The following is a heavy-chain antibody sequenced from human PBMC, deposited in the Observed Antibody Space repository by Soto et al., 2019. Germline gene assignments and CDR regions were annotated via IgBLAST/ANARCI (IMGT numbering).Heavy chain of an antibody. V-gene: IGHV4-31*03. CDR2: IYYSGST. CDR3: ARGLLWFRDISTESLPYNWFDP. Sequence: SEMLSLTCTVSGGSISSGGYYWSWIRQHPGKGLEWIGYIYYSGSTYYNPSLKSRVTISVDTSKNQFSLKLSSVTAADTAVYYCARGLLWFRDISTESLPYNWFDPWGQGTLVTVSS. D-gene: IGHD3-10*01. CDR1: GGSISSGGYY. J-gene: IGHJ5*02.